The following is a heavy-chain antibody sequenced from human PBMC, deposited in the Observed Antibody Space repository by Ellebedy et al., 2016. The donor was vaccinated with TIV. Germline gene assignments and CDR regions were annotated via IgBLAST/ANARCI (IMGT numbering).Heavy chain of an antibody. CDR2: ISGIGGNT. CDR3: AKTFNWSPDV. V-gene: IGHV3-23*01. CDR1: GFTFSNYA. Sequence: GESLKISCAASGFTFSNYAMTWVRQAPGKGLEWVSSISGIGGNTYYADSVKGRFTISRDNSKNTLYLQMDSRRAEDTAVYYCAKTFNWSPDVWGQGTMVTASS. J-gene: IGHJ3*01. D-gene: IGHD3-9*01.